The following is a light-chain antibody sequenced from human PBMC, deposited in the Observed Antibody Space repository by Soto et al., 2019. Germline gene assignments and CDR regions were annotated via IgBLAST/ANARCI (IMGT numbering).Light chain of an antibody. J-gene: IGKJ5*01. V-gene: IGKV3-11*01. CDR3: QQYNIWSSIT. CDR2: DTS. Sequence: EIVLTQSPATLSLSPGERATLSCRASQSVSSFLAWYQQKPGQAPRLLISDTSNRATGIPVRFSGSGSGTDFTLTISSLQSEDFAVYYCQQYNIWSSITFGQGTRLEIK. CDR1: QSVSSF.